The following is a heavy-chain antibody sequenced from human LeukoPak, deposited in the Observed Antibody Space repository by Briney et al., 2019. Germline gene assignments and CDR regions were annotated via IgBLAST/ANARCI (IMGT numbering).Heavy chain of an antibody. J-gene: IGHJ6*03. CDR2: INPSGGST. V-gene: IGHV1-46*01. CDR3: ARDPGTMLRGSRRGYDGNYYYMDV. D-gene: IGHD3-10*01. CDR1: GYTFTSYY. Sequence: ASVKVSCKASGYTFTSYYMHWVRQAPGQGLEWMGIINPSGGSTSYAQKFQGRVTISVDTSKNQFSLKLSSVTAADTAVYYCARDPGTMLRGSRRGYDGNYYYMDVWGKGTTVTISS.